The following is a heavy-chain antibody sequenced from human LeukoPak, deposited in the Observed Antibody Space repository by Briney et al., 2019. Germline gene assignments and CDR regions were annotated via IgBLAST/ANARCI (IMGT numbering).Heavy chain of an antibody. CDR2: IYYSGST. J-gene: IGHJ4*02. CDR3: ARQTWLLDY. Sequence: SETLSLTCTVSGGSISNYYWSWIRQPPGRGLEWIGHIYYSGSTYYNPSLKSRVTISVDTSKNQFTLKLSSATAADTAVYYCARQTWLLDYWGQGTLVTVS. V-gene: IGHV4-59*08. CDR1: GGSISNYY. D-gene: IGHD5-12*01.